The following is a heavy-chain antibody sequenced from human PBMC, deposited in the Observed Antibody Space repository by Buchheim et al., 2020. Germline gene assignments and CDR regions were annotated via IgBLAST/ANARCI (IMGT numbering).Heavy chain of an antibody. D-gene: IGHD6-13*01. J-gene: IGHJ6*03. CDR1: GFTFSTYG. Sequence: QVQLVESGGGVVQPGRSLRLSCAASGFTFSTYGMHWVRQAPGKGLEWVAVISYDGSDKYYSDSVKGRFTISRDNSKNTLYLQMNSLRAEDTAVYYCAKHGGDSSSWYESLYYYYYMDVWGKGTT. CDR2: ISYDGSDK. V-gene: IGHV3-30*18. CDR3: AKHGGDSSSWYESLYYYYYMDV.